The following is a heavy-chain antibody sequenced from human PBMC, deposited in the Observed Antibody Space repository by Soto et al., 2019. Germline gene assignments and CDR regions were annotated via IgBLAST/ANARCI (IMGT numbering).Heavy chain of an antibody. CDR3: ARVRYCSSTSCYRWFDP. D-gene: IGHD2-2*02. CDR2: IYYSGST. V-gene: IGHV4-31*03. J-gene: IGHJ5*02. CDR1: GGSISSGGYY. Sequence: QVQLQESGPGLVKPSQTLSLTCTVSGGSISSGGYYWSWIRQHPGKGLEWIGYIYYSGSTYYNPSLKSRVTISVDTSKNQFSRKLSSVTAADTAVYYCARVRYCSSTSCYRWFDPWGQGTLVTVSS.